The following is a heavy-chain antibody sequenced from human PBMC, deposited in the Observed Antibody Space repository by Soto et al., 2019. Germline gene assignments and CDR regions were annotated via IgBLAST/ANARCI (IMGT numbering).Heavy chain of an antibody. CDR1: GFTFRSYW. Sequence: GGSLRLSCGAPGFTFRSYWMSWVRQAPGKGLEWVANINQDGSEKYYVDSVKGRFTISRDNAENSVYLQMNTLRAEDTAVYYCARDHIVATIVFEYWGLGTLVTSPQ. CDR3: ARDHIVATIVFEY. J-gene: IGHJ4*02. CDR2: INQDGSEK. V-gene: IGHV3-7*01. D-gene: IGHD5-12*01.